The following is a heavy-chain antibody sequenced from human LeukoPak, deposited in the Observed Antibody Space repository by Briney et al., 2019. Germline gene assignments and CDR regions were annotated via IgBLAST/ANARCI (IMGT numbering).Heavy chain of an antibody. CDR3: ARVGTMVYFDY. D-gene: IGHD1-7*01. Sequence: GGSLRLSCAVSGFTVSDIYMSWVRQAPGKGLEWVSVIYSGGSTYYADSVEGRFTISRDNFKNTLYLQMNSLRAEDTAVYYCARVGTMVYFDYWGQGTLVTVSS. J-gene: IGHJ4*02. CDR1: GFTVSDIY. V-gene: IGHV3-66*01. CDR2: IYSGGST.